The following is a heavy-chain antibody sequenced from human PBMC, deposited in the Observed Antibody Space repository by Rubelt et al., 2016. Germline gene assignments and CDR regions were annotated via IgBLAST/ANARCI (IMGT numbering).Heavy chain of an antibody. J-gene: IGHJ4*02. CDR2: INHSGST. D-gene: IGHD1-14*01. CDR1: GGSFSGYY. V-gene: IGHV4-34*01. CDR3: ARPRSGNHPGYFDY. Sequence: QVQLQQWGAGLLKPSETLSLTCAVYGGSFSGYYWSWIRQPPGKGLEWIGEINHSGSTNYNPSLKGLVPSAVTTSRNHFSLKVSSGTAADTAGYYCARPRSGNHPGYFDYWGQGTLVTVSS.